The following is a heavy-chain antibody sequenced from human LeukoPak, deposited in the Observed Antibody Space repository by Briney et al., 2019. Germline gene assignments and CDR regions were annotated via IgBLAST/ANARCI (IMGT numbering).Heavy chain of an antibody. J-gene: IGHJ4*02. CDR1: GFTFSSYW. V-gene: IGHV3-74*01. CDR3: ASRGGYDFDY. CDR2: INSDGSST. D-gene: IGHD5-12*01. Sequence: PGGSLRLSCAASGFTFSSYWMHWVRQAPGKGLVWVSRINSDGSSTSYADSVKGRFTISRDNAKNTLYLQMNSLRSDDTAVYYCASRGGYDFDYWGQGTLVTVSS.